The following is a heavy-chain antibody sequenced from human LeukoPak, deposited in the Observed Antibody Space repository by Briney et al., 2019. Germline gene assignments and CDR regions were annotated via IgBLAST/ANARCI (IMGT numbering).Heavy chain of an antibody. D-gene: IGHD1-1*01. Sequence: SETLSLTCTVSGGSISSSSYDWGWIRQPPGKGLEWIGSIYYSGSTYYNPSLKSRVTISVDTSKNQFSLKLSSVTAADTAVYYCARRTYYGTPPLWGQGTLVTVSS. J-gene: IGHJ4*02. CDR2: IYYSGST. CDR1: GGSISSSSYD. CDR3: ARRTYYGTPPL. V-gene: IGHV4-39*01.